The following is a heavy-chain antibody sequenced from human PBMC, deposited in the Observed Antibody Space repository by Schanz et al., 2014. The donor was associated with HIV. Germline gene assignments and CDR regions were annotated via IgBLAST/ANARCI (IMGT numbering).Heavy chain of an antibody. V-gene: IGHV1-18*04. CDR1: GYTFTGYY. CDR3: ARGEDWPGGASDH. D-gene: IGHD1-26*01. CDR2: ISPSNGDT. Sequence: QVQLVQSGAEVKKPGASVKVSCKASGYTFTGYYMHWVRQAPGQGLAWMGWISPSNGDTKYTHWLQGRVTMTTDTSTNTAYMELRSLKSDDTAVYYCARGEDWPGGASDHWGQGTLVIVS. J-gene: IGHJ5*02.